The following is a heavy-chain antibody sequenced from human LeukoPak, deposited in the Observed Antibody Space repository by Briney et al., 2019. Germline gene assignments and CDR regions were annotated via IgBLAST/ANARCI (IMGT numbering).Heavy chain of an antibody. CDR3: ARINSSASSHQEIDY. Sequence: PSETLSLTCTVSGGSISSSNYYWVWIRQPPGKGLEWIGGIYYSGSTYYNPALKSRLTISIDTSKNQFSLKLSSVTAADTTVYYCARINSSASSHQEIDYWGQGTLVTVSS. D-gene: IGHD3-22*01. V-gene: IGHV4-39*01. J-gene: IGHJ4*02. CDR1: GGSISSSNYY. CDR2: IYYSGST.